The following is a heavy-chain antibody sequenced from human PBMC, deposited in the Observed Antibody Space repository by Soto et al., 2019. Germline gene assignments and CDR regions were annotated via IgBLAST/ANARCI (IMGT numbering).Heavy chain of an antibody. CDR1: GGSTNTRSDY. V-gene: IGHV4-39*01. J-gene: IGHJ4*02. CDR2: VYYSGST. CDR3: ARQPRGPGYGERGLYFDY. Sequence: KPWETLSLTCTVSGGSTNTRSDYWGWIRQPPGKGLEWIGSVYYSGSTYDNPSLQSRVTISVDTSRNQFSLKLMSVTAADTAVYFCARQPRGPGYGERGLYFDYWGQGTLVTVSS. D-gene: IGHD3-16*01.